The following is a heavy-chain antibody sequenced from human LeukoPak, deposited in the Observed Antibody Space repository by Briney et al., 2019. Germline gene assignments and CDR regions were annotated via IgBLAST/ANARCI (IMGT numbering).Heavy chain of an antibody. V-gene: IGHV4-39*01. Sequence: SETLSLTGTVSGGSISSSSYYWGWIRQPPGEGLEWIGNIYFSGSIYYNPSLKSRVTISVDTSKNQFSLKLSSVTAADTAVYYCARRDSSGYQFDYWGQGTLVTVSS. CDR2: IYFSGSI. D-gene: IGHD3-22*01. CDR1: GGSISSSSYY. CDR3: ARRDSSGYQFDY. J-gene: IGHJ4*02.